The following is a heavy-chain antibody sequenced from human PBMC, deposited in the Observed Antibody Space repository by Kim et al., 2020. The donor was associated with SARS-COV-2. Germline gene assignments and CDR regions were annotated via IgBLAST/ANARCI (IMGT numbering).Heavy chain of an antibody. CDR3: ARVEVGATTPMTD. Sequence: YADTVKGRFTISRDNAKNSLYLQMNSLRAEDTAVYYCARVEVGATTPMTDWGQGTLVTVSS. J-gene: IGHJ4*02. V-gene: IGHV3-11*04. D-gene: IGHD1-26*01.